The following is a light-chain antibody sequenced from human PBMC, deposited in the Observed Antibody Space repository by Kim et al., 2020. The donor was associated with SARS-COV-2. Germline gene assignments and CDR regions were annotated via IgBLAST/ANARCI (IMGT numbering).Light chain of an antibody. CDR2: QYS. V-gene: IGLV3-1*01. CDR3: QAWDSSTGV. CDR1: KVGDNY. J-gene: IGLJ2*01. Sequence: SVTARETAAITCSGGKVGDNYACGYQQKPDQSPVLVIYQYSKRPSGIHKRFSGSNSGNTATLTISGTQAMDEADYYCQAWDSSTGVFGGGTQLTVL.